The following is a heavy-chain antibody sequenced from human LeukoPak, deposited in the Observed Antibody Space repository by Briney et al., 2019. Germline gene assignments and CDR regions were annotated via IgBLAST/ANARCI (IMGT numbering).Heavy chain of an antibody. CDR3: AKGVHQLVYYYGMDV. Sequence: SLRPSCAASGFTFSSDAMCWGRRAPRKGVEWVSAIGSGAGSTYYADSVKGRFTISRDNSKNTLYLQMNSLRAEDTAVYYCAKGVHQLVYYYGMDVWGQGTTVTVSS. CDR1: GFTFSSDA. D-gene: IGHD4/OR15-4a*01. V-gene: IGHV3-23*01. J-gene: IGHJ6*02. CDR2: IGSGAGST.